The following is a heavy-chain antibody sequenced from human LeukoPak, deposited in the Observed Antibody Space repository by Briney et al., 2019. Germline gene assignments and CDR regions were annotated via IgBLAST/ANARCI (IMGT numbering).Heavy chain of an antibody. J-gene: IGHJ4*02. CDR1: GFTFSSYA. CDR2: ISGSGGNT. V-gene: IGHV3-23*01. D-gene: IGHD1-1*01. CDR3: ATTKQARRYFDY. Sequence: GGSLRLSCAASGFTFSSYAMSWVRQAPGKGLEWVSAISGSGGNTYYGDSVRGRFTISRDNSKNTLYLQMNTLRADDTAVYYCATTKQARRYFDYWGQGILVTVSS.